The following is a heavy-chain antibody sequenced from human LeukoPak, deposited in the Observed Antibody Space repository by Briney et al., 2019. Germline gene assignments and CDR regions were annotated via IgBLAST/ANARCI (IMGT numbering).Heavy chain of an antibody. D-gene: IGHD2-2*01. J-gene: IGHJ4*02. CDR2: IKEDGTES. CDR3: ARVGSSRPFDN. CDR1: GFTFSSYW. V-gene: IGHV3-7*04. Sequence: PGGSLRLSCAASGFTFSSYWMTWVRQAPGKGLEWVANIKEDGTESFYVDSVKGRFTISRDNAKSSLFLQMNSLTDEDTAVYYCARVGSSRPFDNWGQGPLVTVSS.